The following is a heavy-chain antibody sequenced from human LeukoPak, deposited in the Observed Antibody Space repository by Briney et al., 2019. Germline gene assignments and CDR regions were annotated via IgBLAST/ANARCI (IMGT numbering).Heavy chain of an antibody. CDR2: IYYSGST. CDR1: GGSISSGDYY. J-gene: IGHJ4*02. V-gene: IGHV4-30-4*01. Sequence: PSENLSLTCTVSGGSISSGDYYWSWIRQPPGKGLEWIGYIYYSGSTYYNPSLKSRVTISVDTSKNQFSLKLSSVTAADTAVYYCARLSGYCSSTSCYHFDYWGQGTLVTVSS. CDR3: ARLSGYCSSTSCYHFDY. D-gene: IGHD2-2*01.